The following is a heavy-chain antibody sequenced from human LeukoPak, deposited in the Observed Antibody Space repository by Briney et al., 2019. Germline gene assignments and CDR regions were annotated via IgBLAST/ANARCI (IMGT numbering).Heavy chain of an antibody. CDR3: TRSTGWYNYFDY. D-gene: IGHD6-19*01. V-gene: IGHV3-48*01. Sequence: GGSLRLSCAASGFTFSSYSMNWVRQAPGKGLEWVSYISSSSTIYYADSVKGRFTISRDNAKNSLYLQMNSLTADDVAFYYCTRSTGWYNYFDYWGQGALVTVSS. CDR1: GFTFSSYS. J-gene: IGHJ4*02. CDR2: ISSSSTI.